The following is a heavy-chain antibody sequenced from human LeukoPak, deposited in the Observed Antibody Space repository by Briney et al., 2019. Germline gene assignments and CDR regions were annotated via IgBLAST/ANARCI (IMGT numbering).Heavy chain of an antibody. D-gene: IGHD7-27*01. CDR1: GFTFSSYA. V-gene: IGHV3-23*01. CDR2: ISGSGGST. J-gene: IGHJ4*02. Sequence: HGGSLRLSCAASGFTFSSYAMSWVRQAPGKGLEWVSAISGSGGSTYYADSVKGRFTISRDNAKNSLYLQMNSLRAEDTAVYYCARVNPPGLGSRFGGYWGQGTLVTVSS. CDR3: ARVNPPGLGSRFGGY.